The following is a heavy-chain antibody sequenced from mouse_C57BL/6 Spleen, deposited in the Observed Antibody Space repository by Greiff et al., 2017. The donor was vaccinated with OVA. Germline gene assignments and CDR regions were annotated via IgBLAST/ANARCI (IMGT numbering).Heavy chain of an antibody. D-gene: IGHD1-1*01. CDR1: GYTFTSYW. J-gene: IGHJ4*01. Sequence: VQLQQPGAELVKPGASVKLSCKASGYTFTSYWMHWVKQRPGRGLEWIGRIDPNSGGTKYNEKFKSQATLTVDKPSSTAYMQLSSLTSEDSAVYYCARSDYYGSSPYAMEYWGQGTSVTVSS. CDR3: ARSDYYGSSPYAMEY. CDR2: IDPNSGGT. V-gene: IGHV1-72*01.